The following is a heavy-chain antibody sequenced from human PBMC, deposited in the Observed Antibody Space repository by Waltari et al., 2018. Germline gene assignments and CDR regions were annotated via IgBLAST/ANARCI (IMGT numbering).Heavy chain of an antibody. CDR1: GFTPNDYA. CDR3: IKETNPGGVDV. Sequence: EMQLVESGGDLVQPGRSLRLSCAASGFTPNDYAMHWVRQAPGRGLGWVSGIYWNSYRIDYGDSVKGRFTISRDNAKNSLYLQMNSLRPEDTAFYYCIKETNPGGVDVWGQGTTVTVTS. V-gene: IGHV3-9*02. J-gene: IGHJ6*02. CDR2: IYWNSYRI.